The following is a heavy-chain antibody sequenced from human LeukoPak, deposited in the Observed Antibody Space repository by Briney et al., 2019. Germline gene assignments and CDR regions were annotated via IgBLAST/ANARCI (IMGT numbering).Heavy chain of an antibody. CDR1: GDSVSSNTAA. CDR3: ARQCSSTSCQDAFDI. CDR2: TYYRSTWYH. J-gene: IGHJ3*02. V-gene: IGHV6-1*01. D-gene: IGHD2-2*01. Sequence: SQTLSLTCAISGDSVSSNTAAWNWIRQSPSRGLEWLGRTYYRSTWYHDYAESVKSRITTNPDTSKNHFSLKLSSVTAADTAVYYCARQCSSTSCQDAFDIWGQGTMVTVSS.